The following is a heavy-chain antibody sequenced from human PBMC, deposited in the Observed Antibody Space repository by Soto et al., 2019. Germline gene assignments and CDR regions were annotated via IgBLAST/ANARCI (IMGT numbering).Heavy chain of an antibody. CDR2: MNPNSVNT. D-gene: IGHD3-16*01. Sequence: ASVKVSCKASGYTFTSYDINWVRQATGQGLEWMGWMNPNSVNTGYAQKFQGRVTMTRNTSISTAYMELSSLRSEDTAVYYCARGGMITFGGPPGYWGQGTLVTVSS. CDR1: GYTFTSYD. CDR3: ARGGMITFGGPPGY. J-gene: IGHJ4*02. V-gene: IGHV1-8*01.